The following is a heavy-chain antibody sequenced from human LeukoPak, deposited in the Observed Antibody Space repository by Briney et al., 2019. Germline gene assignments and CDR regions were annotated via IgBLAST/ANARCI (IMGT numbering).Heavy chain of an antibody. D-gene: IGHD1-1*01. CDR3: ASILQPYYYGMDV. V-gene: IGHV4-59*01. J-gene: IGHJ6*02. Sequence: SETLSLTCTVSGGSISSYYWSWIRQPPGKGLEWIGYIYYSGSTNYNPSLKSRVTISVDTSKNQFSLKLSSVTAADTAVYYCASILQPYYYGMDVWGQGTTVTVSS. CDR2: IYYSGST. CDR1: GGSISSYY.